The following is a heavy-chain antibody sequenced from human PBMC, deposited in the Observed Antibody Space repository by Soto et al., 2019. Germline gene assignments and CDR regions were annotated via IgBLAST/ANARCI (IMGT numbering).Heavy chain of an antibody. CDR3: GLDGHY. Sequence: QVQLVESGGGLVQPGRSLRLSCSGSGFIFGDFGMHWVRQAPGTGLEWVAVISYDGTIKDYTDSVKGRFTISRVNSKHTLSLEMNNLRPDDTAVYSCGLDGHYWGQGTLVTVSS. CDR2: ISYDGTIK. CDR1: GFIFGDFG. J-gene: IGHJ4*02. V-gene: IGHV3-30*03. D-gene: IGHD1-1*01.